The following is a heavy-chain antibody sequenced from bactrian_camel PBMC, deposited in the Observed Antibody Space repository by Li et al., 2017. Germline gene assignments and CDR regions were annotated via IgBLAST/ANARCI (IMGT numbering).Heavy chain of an antibody. D-gene: IGHD6*01. CDR3: ANGPRLLECTVVAGPRD. CDR1: GYAYSTNC. J-gene: IGHJ4*01. Sequence: HVQLVESGGSSVQAGGSLRLSCAASGYAYSTNCMGWFRQAPGKEREWVAAIDADGTVRYADSVKGRFTISEEKHKDTLYLEMNSLKPEDTAMYFCANGPRLLECTVVAGPRDWGQGTQVTVS. CDR2: IDADGTV. V-gene: IGHV3S53*01.